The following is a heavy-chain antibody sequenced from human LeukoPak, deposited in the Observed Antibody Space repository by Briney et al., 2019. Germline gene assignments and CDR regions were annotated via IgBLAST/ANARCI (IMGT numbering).Heavy chain of an antibody. Sequence: GGSLRLSCAASGFPFSSYAMSWVRQAPGKGLEWVSRISDSGRNTYYEDSVKGRFTVSRDTSKNTVFLQMNNLRVEDTAVYFCAKDVMGYSALRFMETLDFWGQGTLVTVSS. CDR2: ISDSGRNT. V-gene: IGHV3-23*01. CDR1: GFPFSSYA. CDR3: AKDVMGYSALRFMETLDF. D-gene: IGHD3-3*01. J-gene: IGHJ4*02.